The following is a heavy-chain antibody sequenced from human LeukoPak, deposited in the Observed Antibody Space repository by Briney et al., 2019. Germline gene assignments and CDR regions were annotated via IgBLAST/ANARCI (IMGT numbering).Heavy chain of an antibody. Sequence: GGSLRLSCAASGFTFSNYWMHWVRQAPGEALMWVSRIKSDGSSTTYADSVKGRFTISRDNAKNTLYLQMNSLRAEDPAVYYCSRDSLSSCGGDCYSGLDVWGQGTTVTVSS. CDR2: IKSDGSST. CDR1: GFTFSNYW. J-gene: IGHJ6*02. CDR3: SRDSLSSCGGDCYSGLDV. D-gene: IGHD2-21*02. V-gene: IGHV3-74*01.